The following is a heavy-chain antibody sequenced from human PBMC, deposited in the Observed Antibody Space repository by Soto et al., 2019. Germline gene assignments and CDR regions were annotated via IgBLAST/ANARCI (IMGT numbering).Heavy chain of an antibody. V-gene: IGHV1-3*01. CDR1: GYTFTSYA. Sequence: QVQLVQSGAEVKKPGASVKVSCKASGYTFTSYAMNWVRQARGQRLEWMGWINAGNGNTKYSQKFQGRVTITRDTSASTAYMELSNLRSEDTAVYYCARGPGGPDGPGDYWGQGTLVAVSS. J-gene: IGHJ4*02. CDR2: INAGNGNT. CDR3: ARGPGGPDGPGDY. D-gene: IGHD2-15*01.